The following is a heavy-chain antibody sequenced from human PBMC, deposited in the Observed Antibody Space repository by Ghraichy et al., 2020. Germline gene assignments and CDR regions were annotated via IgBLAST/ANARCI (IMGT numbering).Heavy chain of an antibody. CDR3: ASSGSGTYHFDY. CDR2: IRSRSSNI. Sequence: GGSLRLSCAASGFTFSSYSMNWVRQAPGKGLEWVSYIRSRSSNIYYADSVKGRFTISRDNAKNSLYLQMNSLRVEDTAVYYCASSGSGTYHFDYWGQGTLVTVSS. J-gene: IGHJ4*02. V-gene: IGHV3-48*01. D-gene: IGHD3-10*01. CDR1: GFTFSSYS.